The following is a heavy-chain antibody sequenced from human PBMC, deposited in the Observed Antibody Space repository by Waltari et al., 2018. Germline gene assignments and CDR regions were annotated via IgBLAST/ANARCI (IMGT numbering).Heavy chain of an antibody. CDR2: IYHSGST. D-gene: IGHD6-13*01. J-gene: IGHJ4*02. Sequence: QVQLQESGPGLVKHSETLSLTCTVSGYSISRGYYWGWIRQPPGKGLEWIGSIYHSGSTYYNPSLKSRVTISVDTSKNQFSLKLSSVTAADTAMYYCARSLRSSSWFAPPYFDYWGQGTLVTVSS. V-gene: IGHV4-38-2*02. CDR3: ARSLRSSSWFAPPYFDY. CDR1: GYSISRGYY.